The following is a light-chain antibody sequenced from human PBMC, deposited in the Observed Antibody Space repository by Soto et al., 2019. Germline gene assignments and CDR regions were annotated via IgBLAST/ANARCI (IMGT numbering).Light chain of an antibody. CDR1: SSDVGGYNY. CDR2: DVS. J-gene: IGLJ1*01. CDR3: SSYTSSGTLEV. V-gene: IGLV2-14*03. Sequence: QSVLTQPASVSGSPGRSITISCTGTSSDVGGYNYVSWYQQHPGKAPKLMIFDVSNRPSGVSNRFSGSKSGDTASLTISGLQAEDEADYYCSSYTSSGTLEVFGTGTKVTVL.